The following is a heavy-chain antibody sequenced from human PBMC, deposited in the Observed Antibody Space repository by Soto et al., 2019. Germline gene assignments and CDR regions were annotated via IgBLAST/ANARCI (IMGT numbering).Heavy chain of an antibody. CDR1: GGSISSYY. V-gene: IGHV4-59*01. D-gene: IGHD3-3*01. CDR3: ARVAAEGLRFLEWLPLQLYFDY. J-gene: IGHJ4*02. Sequence: SETLSLTCTVSGGSISSYYWSWIRQPPGKGLEWIGYIYYSGSTNYNPSLKSRVTISVDTSKNQFSLKLSSVTAADTAVYYGARVAAEGLRFLEWLPLQLYFDYWGQGTLVTVSS. CDR2: IYYSGST.